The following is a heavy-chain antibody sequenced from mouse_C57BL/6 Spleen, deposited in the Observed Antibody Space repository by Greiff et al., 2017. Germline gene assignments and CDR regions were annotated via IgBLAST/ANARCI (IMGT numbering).Heavy chain of an antibody. CDR3: ARRELTGTNYAMDY. J-gene: IGHJ4*01. CDR2: IDPSDSYT. CDR1: GYTFTSYW. D-gene: IGHD4-1*01. Sequence: VQLQQSGAELVMPGASVKLSCKASGYTFTSYWMHWVKQRPGQGLEWIGEIDPSDSYTNYNQKFKGKSTLTVDKSSSTAYMQLSSLTSEDSAVYYCARRELTGTNYAMDYWGQGTSVTVSS. V-gene: IGHV1-69*01.